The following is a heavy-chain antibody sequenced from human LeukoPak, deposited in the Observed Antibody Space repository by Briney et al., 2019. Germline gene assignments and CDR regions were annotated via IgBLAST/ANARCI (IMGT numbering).Heavy chain of an antibody. V-gene: IGHV4-34*01. CDR1: GGSFSGYY. Sequence: SETLSLTCAVYGGSFSGYYWSWIRQPPGKGLEWIGEINHSGSTNYNPSLKSRVTISVDTSKNQFSLKLSSVTAADTAVYYCARHRGSLGYYYGMDVWGQGTTVTVSS. CDR2: INHSGST. J-gene: IGHJ6*02. CDR3: ARHRGSLGYYYGMDV. D-gene: IGHD5-24*01.